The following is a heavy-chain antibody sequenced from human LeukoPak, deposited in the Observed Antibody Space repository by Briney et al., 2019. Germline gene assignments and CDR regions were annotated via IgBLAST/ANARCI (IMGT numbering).Heavy chain of an antibody. CDR1: GGSFSGYY. J-gene: IGHJ4*02. CDR3: ARRWLHRRGFDY. D-gene: IGHD5-24*01. V-gene: IGHV4-34*01. Sequence: SETLSLTCAVYGGSFSGYYWSWIRQPPGKGLEWIGEINHSGSTNYNPSLKSRVTISVDTSKNQFSLKLSSVTAADTAVYYCARRWLHRRGFDYWGQGTLVTVSS. CDR2: INHSGST.